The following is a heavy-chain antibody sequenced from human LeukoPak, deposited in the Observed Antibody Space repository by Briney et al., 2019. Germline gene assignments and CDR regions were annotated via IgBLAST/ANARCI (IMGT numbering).Heavy chain of an antibody. CDR3: AKVRGYSSSWPSDFDY. Sequence: GGSLRLSCVTSGFTFSSYAMTWVRQPPGKGLEWVAAISASGDKTYYADSVKGRFTISRDNSKNTLYLQMNSLRAEDTAVYYCAKVRGYSSSWPSDFDYWGQGTLVTVSS. J-gene: IGHJ4*02. D-gene: IGHD6-13*01. CDR2: ISASGDKT. V-gene: IGHV3-23*01. CDR1: GFTFSSYA.